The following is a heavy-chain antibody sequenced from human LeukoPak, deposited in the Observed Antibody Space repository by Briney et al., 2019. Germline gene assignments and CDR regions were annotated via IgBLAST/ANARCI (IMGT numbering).Heavy chain of an antibody. J-gene: IGHJ6*02. Sequence: GGSLRLSCAASGFTFSSYSMNWVRQAPGKGLEWVSYISSSSSTIYYADSVKGRSTISRDNAKNSLYLQMNSLRDEDTAVYYCARSRYNWNDHLPPVGCGMDVWGQGTTVTVSS. CDR1: GFTFSSYS. D-gene: IGHD1-1*01. CDR2: ISSSSSTI. CDR3: ARSRYNWNDHLPPVGCGMDV. V-gene: IGHV3-48*02.